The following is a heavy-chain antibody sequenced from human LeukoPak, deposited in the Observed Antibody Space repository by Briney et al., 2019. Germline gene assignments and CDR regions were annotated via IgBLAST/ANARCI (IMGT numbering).Heavy chain of an antibody. V-gene: IGHV4-59*08. CDR1: GGSISSYY. J-gene: IGHJ6*02. Sequence: SETLSLTCTVSGGSISSYYWSWIRQPPGKGVEWIGYIYYSGSTNYNPSLKSRVTISVDTSKNQFSLKLSSVTAADTAVYYCARWDYGHYYYYGMDVWGQGTTVTVSS. CDR3: ARWDYGHYYYYGMDV. CDR2: IYYSGST. D-gene: IGHD4-17*01.